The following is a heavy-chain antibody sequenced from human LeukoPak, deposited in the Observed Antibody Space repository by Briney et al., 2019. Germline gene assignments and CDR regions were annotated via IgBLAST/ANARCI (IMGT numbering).Heavy chain of an antibody. V-gene: IGHV3-23*01. CDR2: ISRSGDKT. J-gene: IGHJ4*02. CDR1: GFTFGSYA. CDR3: VKEFRGPRGNYSPPYADY. D-gene: IGHD1-7*01. Sequence: QTGGSLRLSCAASGFTFGSYAMSWVRQAPGKGLEWVSAISRSGDKTYYADSVKGRFTISRDNSKNTLYLQMNSLRAEDTAAYYCVKEFRGPRGNYSPPYADYWGQGTQVTVSS.